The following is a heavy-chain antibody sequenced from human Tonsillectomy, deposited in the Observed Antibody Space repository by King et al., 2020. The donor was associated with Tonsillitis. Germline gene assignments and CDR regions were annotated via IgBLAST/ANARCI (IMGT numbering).Heavy chain of an antibody. CDR2: TSYDGSHK. D-gene: IGHD1-26*01. J-gene: IGHJ4*02. V-gene: IGHV3-30*04. CDR1: GFTFSDYA. Sequence: VQLVESGGGVVQPGRSLRPSCAASGFTFSDYAIHWVRQAPGKGLEWVAVTSYDGSHKYYADSVKGRFTISRDNSKSTLSLQMNSLRAEDTAAYYCARDGYGLVGATEGYFDYWGQGTLVTVSS. CDR3: ARDGYGLVGATEGYFDY.